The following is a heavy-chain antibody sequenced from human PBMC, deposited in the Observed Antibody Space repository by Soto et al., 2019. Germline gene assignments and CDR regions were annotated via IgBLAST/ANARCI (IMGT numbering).Heavy chain of an antibody. V-gene: IGHV1-46*01. Sequence: ASVKVSCKASGYTFTSYDINWVRQAPGQGLEWMGIINPSSGSTSYAQKFQGRVTMTRDTSTSTVYMELSSLRSEDTAVYYCARDRVERGVAGTLLFDYWGQGTLVTVSS. J-gene: IGHJ4*02. CDR3: ARDRVERGVAGTLLFDY. D-gene: IGHD6-19*01. CDR2: INPSSGST. CDR1: GYTFTSYD.